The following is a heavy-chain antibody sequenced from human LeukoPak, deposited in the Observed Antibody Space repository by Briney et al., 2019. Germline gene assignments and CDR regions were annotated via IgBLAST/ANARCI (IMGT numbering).Heavy chain of an antibody. CDR1: GYTLTELS. CDR2: FDPEDGET. Sequence: ASVKVSCKVSGYTLTELSMHWVRQAPGKGLEWMEGFDPEDGETIYAQKFQGRVTMTEDTSTDTAYMELSSLRSEDTAVYYCATGGWLAARPGNRSDYWGQGTLVTVSS. D-gene: IGHD6-6*01. V-gene: IGHV1-24*01. CDR3: ATGGWLAARPGNRSDY. J-gene: IGHJ4*02.